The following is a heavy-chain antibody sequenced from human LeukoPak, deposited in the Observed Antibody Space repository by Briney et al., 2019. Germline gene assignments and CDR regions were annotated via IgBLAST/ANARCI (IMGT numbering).Heavy chain of an antibody. CDR2: IYYSGST. V-gene: IGHV4-59*01. Sequence: SETLSLTCTVSGGSISSYYWSWIRQPPGKGLQWIGYIYYSGSTNYNPSLKSRVTISVDTSKNQFSLKLSSVTAADTAVYYCARSHSIWTSFDYWGQGTLVTVSS. CDR3: ARSHSIWTSFDY. D-gene: IGHD3/OR15-3a*01. J-gene: IGHJ4*02. CDR1: GGSISSYY.